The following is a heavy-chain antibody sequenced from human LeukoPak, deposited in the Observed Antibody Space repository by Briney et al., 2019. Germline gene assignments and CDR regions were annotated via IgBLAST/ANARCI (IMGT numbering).Heavy chain of an antibody. J-gene: IGHJ3*02. D-gene: IGHD5-12*01. Sequence: SETLSLTCTVSGGSISSYYWSWIRQPPGKGLEWIGYIYYSGSTNYNPSLKSRVTISVDTSKNQFSLKLSSVTAADTAVYYCARGGASGYDDAFDIWGQGTMVTVSS. CDR1: GGSISSYY. CDR2: IYYSGST. V-gene: IGHV4-59*01. CDR3: ARGGASGYDDAFDI.